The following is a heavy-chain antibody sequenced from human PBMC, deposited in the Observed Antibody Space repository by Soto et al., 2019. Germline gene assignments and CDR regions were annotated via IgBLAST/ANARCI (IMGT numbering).Heavy chain of an antibody. J-gene: IGHJ6*02. Sequence: QVQLVQSGVEVREPGASVKVSCKAVRYIFTNYGVSWVRQAPGQGLEWMGWITTYNGNTEYAQKFQGRVTMTTDASTSTAYMELGSLRSDDTAIYYCARVVTGYGMDVWGQGTTVTVSS. V-gene: IGHV1-18*01. CDR2: ITTYNGNT. CDR3: ARVVTGYGMDV. CDR1: RYIFTNYG. D-gene: IGHD2-21*02.